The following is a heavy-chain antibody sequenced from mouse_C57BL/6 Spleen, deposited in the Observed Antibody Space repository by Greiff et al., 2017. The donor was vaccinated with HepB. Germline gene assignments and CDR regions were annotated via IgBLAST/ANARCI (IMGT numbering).Heavy chain of an antibody. V-gene: IGHV1-52*01. J-gene: IGHJ3*01. CDR2: IDPSDSET. CDR3: ARAGGYYPAWFAY. CDR1: GYTFTSYW. D-gene: IGHD2-3*01. Sequence: VQLQQPGAELVRPGSSVKLSCKASGYTFTSYWMHWVKQRPIQGLEWIGNIDPSDSETYYNQKFKDKATLTVDKSSSTAYMQLSSLTSEDSAVYYCARAGGYYPAWFAYWGQGTLVTVSA.